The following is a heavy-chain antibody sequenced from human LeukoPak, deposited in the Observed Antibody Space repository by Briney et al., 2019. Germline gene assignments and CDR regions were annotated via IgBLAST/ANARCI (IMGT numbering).Heavy chain of an antibody. CDR3: ARQAGHYYDSSGYYPNWFDP. CDR2: IYYSGST. CDR1: GGSISGSSYY. Sequence: SETLSLTCTVSGGSISGSSYYWGWIRQPPGKGLEWIGSIYYSGSTYYNPSLKSRVTISVDTSKNQFSLKLSSVTAADTAVYYCARQAGHYYDSSGYYPNWFDPWGQGTLVTVSS. D-gene: IGHD3-22*01. J-gene: IGHJ5*02. V-gene: IGHV4-39*01.